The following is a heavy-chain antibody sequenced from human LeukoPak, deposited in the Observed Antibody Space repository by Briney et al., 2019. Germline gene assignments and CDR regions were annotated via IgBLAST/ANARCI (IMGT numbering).Heavy chain of an antibody. CDR3: ARQSCGGDCYSLPGAFDI. J-gene: IGHJ3*02. V-gene: IGHV5-51*01. D-gene: IGHD2-21*02. CDR2: IYPGDSDT. Sequence: PGESLKISCKGSGYSFASYWIGWVRQVPGKGLEWMGIIYPGDSDTRYSPSFQGQVTISADKSISTAYLQWSSLKASDTAMYYCARQSCGGDCYSLPGAFDIWGQGTMVTVSS. CDR1: GYSFASYW.